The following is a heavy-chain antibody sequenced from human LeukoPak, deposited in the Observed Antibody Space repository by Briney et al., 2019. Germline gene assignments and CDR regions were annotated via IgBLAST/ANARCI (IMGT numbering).Heavy chain of an antibody. V-gene: IGHV3-23*01. D-gene: IGHD6-13*01. CDR1: GVTFSSYA. J-gene: IGHJ6*02. Sequence: GGSLRLSCAAAGVTFSSYAMSWVRQAPGKGLEWVSAISGSGGSTYYADSVKGRFTISRDNSKITLYLQMNSLRAEDTAVYYCAKAVAAAGYYYYGMDVWGQGTTVTVSS. CDR2: ISGSGGST. CDR3: AKAVAAAGYYYYGMDV.